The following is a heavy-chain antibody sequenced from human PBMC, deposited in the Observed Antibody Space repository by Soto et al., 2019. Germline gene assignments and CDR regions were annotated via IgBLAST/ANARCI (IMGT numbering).Heavy chain of an antibody. Sequence: GGSLRLSCAASGFTFSNAWMNWVRQAPGKGLEWVGRIKSKTDGGTTDYAAPVKGRFTISRDDSKNTLYLQMNSLKTEDTAVYYCITGPYVVGSAFDIWGQGTMGTVSS. D-gene: IGHD1-26*01. V-gene: IGHV3-15*07. CDR1: GFTFSNAW. CDR3: ITGPYVVGSAFDI. CDR2: IKSKTDGGTT. J-gene: IGHJ3*02.